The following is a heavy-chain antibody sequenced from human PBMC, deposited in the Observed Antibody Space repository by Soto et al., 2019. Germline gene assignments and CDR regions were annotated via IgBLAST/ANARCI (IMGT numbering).Heavy chain of an antibody. Sequence: SVKVSCKASGTTFSNFAIGWVRQAPGQGLEWMGGIILPFGTPNYGQKFQGRVTISADESMTTAYMELRGLRSEDTAVYYCARLNWNYPLGSYYFDYWGQGTLVTVSS. CDR1: GTTFSNFA. J-gene: IGHJ4*02. D-gene: IGHD1-7*01. V-gene: IGHV1-69*13. CDR3: ARLNWNYPLGSYYFDY. CDR2: IILPFGTP.